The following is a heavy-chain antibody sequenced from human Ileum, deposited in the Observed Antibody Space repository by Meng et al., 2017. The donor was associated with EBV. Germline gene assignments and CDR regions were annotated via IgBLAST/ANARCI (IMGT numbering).Heavy chain of an antibody. D-gene: IGHD3-10*01. V-gene: IGHV4-4*02. Sequence: QVRLEGAGPGLVTPSGTLSLTCAVSGDSVSGSDWCSWVRQPQGKGLEWIGEVYHDGATNYHPSLKSRVTISLDKSKNEVNLHLNSLTAADTAVYFCARSSPIVRGLDYWGQGTLVTVSS. CDR1: GDSVSGSDW. CDR3: ARSSPIVRGLDY. CDR2: VYHDGAT. J-gene: IGHJ4*02.